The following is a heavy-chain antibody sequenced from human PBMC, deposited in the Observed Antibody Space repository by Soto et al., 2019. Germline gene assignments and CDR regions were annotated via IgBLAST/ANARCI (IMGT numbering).Heavy chain of an antibody. Sequence: SGPTLVNPTQILTLTCTFSGFSLSNSGMRVSWIRQPPGKALEWLARIDWDDDKFYSTSLKTRLTISKDTSRNQVVLTMTNMDVVDSATYFCARMAYYYDSSGSHYHDFWGQGTLVPVSS. CDR1: GFSLSNSGMR. D-gene: IGHD3-22*01. CDR2: IDWDDDK. J-gene: IGHJ4*02. V-gene: IGHV2-70*04. CDR3: ARMAYYYDSSGSHYHDF.